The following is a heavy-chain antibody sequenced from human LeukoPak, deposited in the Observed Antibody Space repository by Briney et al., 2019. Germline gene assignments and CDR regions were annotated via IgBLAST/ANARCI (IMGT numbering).Heavy chain of an antibody. J-gene: IGHJ3*02. D-gene: IGHD6-13*01. CDR1: GFTFSGYW. Sequence: GGSLRLSCAASGFTFSGYWIHWVRQAPGKGLVWVSRINSDGSSTSYADSVKGRFTISRDNSKNTLYLQMNSLRAEDTAVYYCARAYSSSWHKGGAFDIWGQGTMVTVSS. CDR2: INSDGSST. V-gene: IGHV3-74*01. CDR3: ARAYSSSWHKGGAFDI.